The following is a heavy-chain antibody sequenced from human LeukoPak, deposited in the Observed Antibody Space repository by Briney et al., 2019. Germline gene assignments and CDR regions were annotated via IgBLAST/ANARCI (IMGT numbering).Heavy chain of an antibody. CDR2: ISGSGGST. J-gene: IGHJ4*02. D-gene: IGHD3-10*01. CDR1: GFPFSSYW. V-gene: IGHV3-23*01. CDR3: AKDLETVTYFYDY. Sequence: GGSLRLSCVASGFPFSSYWMTWVRRAPGKGLEWVSAISGSGGSTYYADSVKGRFTISRDNSKNTLYLQMNSLRAEDTAVYYCAKDLETVTYFYDYWGQGTLVTVSS.